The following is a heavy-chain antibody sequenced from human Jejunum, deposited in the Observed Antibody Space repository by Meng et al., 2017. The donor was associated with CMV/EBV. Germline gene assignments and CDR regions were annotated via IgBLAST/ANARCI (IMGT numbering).Heavy chain of an antibody. J-gene: IGHJ4*02. D-gene: IGHD3-3*01. CDR3: AKADTYDPLDY. V-gene: IGHV3-30*02. CDR1: GLTFSSYG. CDR2: IRFDGSQK. Sequence: LSCAASGLTFSSYGMHWVRQAPGTGLEWVAFIRFDGSQKYYRDSVKGRFTISRDNSYNTLYLQMNSLRREDTAVYYCAKADTYDPLDYWGQGTLVTVSS.